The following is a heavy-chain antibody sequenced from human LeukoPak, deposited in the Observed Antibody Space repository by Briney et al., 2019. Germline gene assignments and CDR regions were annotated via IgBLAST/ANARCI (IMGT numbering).Heavy chain of an antibody. CDR1: GFTFSDYY. D-gene: IGHD1-7*01. Sequence: PGGSLRLSCAASGFTFSDYYMSWIRQAPGKGLEWVSVIYSGGSTYYADSVKGRFTISRDNSKNTLYLQMNSLRAEDTAVYYCARTGTLYYFDYWGQGTLVTVSS. CDR3: ARTGTLYYFDY. J-gene: IGHJ4*02. CDR2: IYSGGST. V-gene: IGHV3-53*01.